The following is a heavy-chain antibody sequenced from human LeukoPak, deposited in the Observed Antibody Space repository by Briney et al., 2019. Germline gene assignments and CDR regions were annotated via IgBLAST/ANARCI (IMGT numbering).Heavy chain of an antibody. J-gene: IGHJ4*02. D-gene: IGHD4-17*01. Sequence: PGGSLRLSCAASGFTFSSYGMHWVRQAPGKGLEWVAFIRYGGSNKYYADSVKGRFTISRDNSKNTLYLQMNSLRAEDTAVYYCAKGTGDYGDLLDYWGQGTLVTVSS. V-gene: IGHV3-30*02. CDR1: GFTFSSYG. CDR2: IRYGGSNK. CDR3: AKGTGDYGDLLDY.